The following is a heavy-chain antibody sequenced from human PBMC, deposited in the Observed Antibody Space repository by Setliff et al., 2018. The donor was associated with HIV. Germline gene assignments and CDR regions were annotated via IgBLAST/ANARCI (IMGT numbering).Heavy chain of an antibody. Sequence: PSETLSLTCTVSGGSISSGGYYWSWIRQPAGKGLEWIGHIYTSGSTKYNPSLKGRVTISVDTSKNQFSLNLSSVTAADTAFYCCATFSPRDAFDIWGQGTMVTVSS. D-gene: IGHD3-16*01. CDR1: GGSISSGGYY. CDR3: ATFSPRDAFDI. V-gene: IGHV4-61*09. CDR2: IYTSGST. J-gene: IGHJ3*02.